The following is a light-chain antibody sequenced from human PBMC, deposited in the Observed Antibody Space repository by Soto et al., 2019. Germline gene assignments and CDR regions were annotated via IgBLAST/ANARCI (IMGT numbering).Light chain of an antibody. Sequence: IVMTQTPATVSVSIGKEATLSCRASQGSGDTLAWCQQKPGQTPSLLIYDTSIRATGVPARFSGSRSGAEFTLTISSLQSEDFAVSYCPPDVTWPLTFGGGTKVDIK. CDR2: DTS. V-gene: IGKV3-15*01. CDR3: PPDVTWPLT. CDR1: QGSGDT. J-gene: IGKJ4*01.